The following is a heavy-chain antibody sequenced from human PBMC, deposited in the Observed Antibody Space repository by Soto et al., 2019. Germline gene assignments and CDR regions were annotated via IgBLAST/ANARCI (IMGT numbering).Heavy chain of an antibody. CDR2: ISDRGDNT. J-gene: IGHJ5*02. Sequence: EVQLLESGGGLVQPGGSLRLSCAASGFTFRSYAMSWARQAPGKGLEWVSGISDRGDNTYYADSVKGRFTISRDNSKNTLYLPMTGLRAEETAIFNCAKVSIWFGRTTEDPWGKGDQVTVSS. D-gene: IGHD3-10*01. CDR3: AKVSIWFGRTTEDP. CDR1: GFTFRSYA. V-gene: IGHV3-23*01.